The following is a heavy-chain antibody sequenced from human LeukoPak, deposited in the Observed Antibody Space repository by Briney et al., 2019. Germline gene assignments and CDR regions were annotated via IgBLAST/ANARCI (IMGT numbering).Heavy chain of an antibody. V-gene: IGHV3-49*03. J-gene: IGHJ4*02. Sequence: GGSLRLSCTTSGFTFGDYAMSWFRQAPGKGLEWVGFIRSKAYGGSTEYAASVKGRFTLSRDDFKSIAYLQMNSLNTEDTAVYYCTRGHLDTAMADYWGQGTLVTVSS. D-gene: IGHD5-18*01. CDR3: TRGHLDTAMADY. CDR2: IRSKAYGGST. CDR1: GFTFGDYA.